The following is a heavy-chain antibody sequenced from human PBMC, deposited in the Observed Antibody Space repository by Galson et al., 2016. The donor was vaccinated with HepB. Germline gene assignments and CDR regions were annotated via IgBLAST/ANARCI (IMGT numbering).Heavy chain of an antibody. CDR2: IYYSGST. CDR3: ARARYGSGLYNWFDP. V-gene: IGHV4-61*01. J-gene: IGHJ5*02. Sequence: ETLSLTCTVSGGSVSSGSYYWNWIRQPPGKGLEWIGYIYYSGSTNYNPSLKSRVTISVDTSKNQFSLKLSSVTAADTAVYYCARARYGSGLYNWFDPWGQGTLVTVSS. CDR1: GGSVSSGSYY. D-gene: IGHD6-19*01.